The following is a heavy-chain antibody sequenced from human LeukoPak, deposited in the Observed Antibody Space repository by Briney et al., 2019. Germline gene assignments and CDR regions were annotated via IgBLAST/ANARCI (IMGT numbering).Heavy chain of an antibody. D-gene: IGHD3-3*01. Sequence: SETLSLTCTVSGGSISSSSYYWGWIRQPPGKGLEWIGSIYYSGSTYYNPSLKSRVTISVDTSKNQFSLKLISVTAADTAVYYCARHIPITIFGVVIIRWFDPWGQGTLVTVSS. CDR3: ARHIPITIFGVVIIRWFDP. CDR2: IYYSGST. V-gene: IGHV4-39*01. CDR1: GGSISSSSYY. J-gene: IGHJ5*02.